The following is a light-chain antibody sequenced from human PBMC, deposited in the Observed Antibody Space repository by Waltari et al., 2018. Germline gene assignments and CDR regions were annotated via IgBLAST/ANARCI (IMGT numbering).Light chain of an antibody. CDR2: AAS. Sequence: DIQMTQSPPSLSASVGYGVTIPSRASQTISSYLNWYQEKRGKAPKLLISAASRLQSGVPSRFNASGFGTDFTLTISSLHPEDFAIYYCQQSYMTPRTFGRGTKVEV. CDR3: QQSYMTPRT. CDR1: QTISSY. J-gene: IGKJ1*01. V-gene: IGKV1-39*01.